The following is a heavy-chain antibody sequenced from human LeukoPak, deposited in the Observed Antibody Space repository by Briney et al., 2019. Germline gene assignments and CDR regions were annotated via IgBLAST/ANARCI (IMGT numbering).Heavy chain of an antibody. CDR1: GDSISTYY. CDR2: IHYSGRT. J-gene: IGHJ2*01. V-gene: IGHV4-59*12. D-gene: IGHD2-8*01. CDR3: ARMKPPGVRWYFDL. Sequence: PSETLSLTCTVSGDSISTYYWSWIRQPPGKGLEWIVYIHYSGRTDSNPSLKSRITLSVDTSKNQFSLKLSSVTAVDTAVYYCARMKPPGVRWYFDLWGRGTLVTVSS.